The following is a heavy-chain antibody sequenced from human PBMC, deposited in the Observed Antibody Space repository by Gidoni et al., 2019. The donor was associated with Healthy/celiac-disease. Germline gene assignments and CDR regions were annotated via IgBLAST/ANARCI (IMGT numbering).Heavy chain of an antibody. CDR2: ISSSSSYI. J-gene: IGHJ3*02. CDR1: GVTFSSYS. D-gene: IGHD2-2*01. Sequence: EVQLVESGGGLVKPGGSLRPSCADSGVTFSSYSTNWVRQAPGKGREWVSSISSSSSYIYYADSVKGRFTIARDNAKNSLYLQMNSLRAEDTAVYYCARGGWDIVVVPAAMDDAFDIWGQGTMVTVSS. CDR3: ARGGWDIVVVPAAMDDAFDI. V-gene: IGHV3-21*01.